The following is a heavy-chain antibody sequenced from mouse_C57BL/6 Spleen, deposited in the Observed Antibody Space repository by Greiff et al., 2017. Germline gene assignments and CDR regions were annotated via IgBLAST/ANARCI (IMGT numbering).Heavy chain of an antibody. CDR2: INYDGSST. D-gene: IGHD3-1*01. CDR1: GFTFSDYY. Sequence: EVKLVESEGGLVQPGSSMKLSCTASGFTFSDYYMAWVRQVPEKGLEWVANINYDGSSTYYLDSLKSRFIISRDNAKNILYLHMSSLMSEDTATYYDARVSEKRGLYYYAMDYWGQGTSVTVSS. CDR3: ARVSEKRGLYYYAMDY. V-gene: IGHV5-16*01. J-gene: IGHJ4*01.